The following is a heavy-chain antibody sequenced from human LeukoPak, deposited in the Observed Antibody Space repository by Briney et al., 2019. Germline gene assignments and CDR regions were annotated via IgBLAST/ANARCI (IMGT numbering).Heavy chain of an antibody. J-gene: IGHJ3*02. CDR1: GGSFSGYY. CDR2: INHSGST. CDR3: ASLTTADALDI. D-gene: IGHD3-22*01. Sequence: SETLSLTCAVYGGSFSGYYWSWIRQPPEKGLEWIGEINHSGSTNYNPSLKSRVTISVDTSKNQFSLKLSSVTAADTAVFCCASLTTADALDIWGQGTMVTVPS. V-gene: IGHV4-34*01.